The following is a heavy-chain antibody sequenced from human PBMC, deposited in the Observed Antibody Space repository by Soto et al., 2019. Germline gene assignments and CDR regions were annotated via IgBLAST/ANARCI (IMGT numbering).Heavy chain of an antibody. D-gene: IGHD3-10*01. J-gene: IGHJ5*02. V-gene: IGHV1-69*01. CDR2: IIPMYGPA. CDR1: GGTFSSYA. CDR3: ARVTSMVRGVIDNWFDP. Sequence: QVPLVQSGAEVKKPGSSVTVSCKASGGTFSSYAIHWVRQAPGHGLEWMGGIIPMYGPAKYAQRFQGRVTITADESTTTVYMELTSLTSPDTAVYYCARVTSMVRGVIDNWFDPWGHGTLVTVSS.